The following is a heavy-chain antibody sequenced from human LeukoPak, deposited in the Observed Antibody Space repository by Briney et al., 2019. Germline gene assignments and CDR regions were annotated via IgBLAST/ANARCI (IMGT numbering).Heavy chain of an antibody. CDR2: IPYDGSNK. CDR1: GFTFSSYG. J-gene: IGHJ5*02. V-gene: IGHV3-30*18. D-gene: IGHD4-17*01. Sequence: GGSLRLSCAASGFTFSSYGMHWVRQAPGKGLEWVAVIPYDGSNKYYADSVKGRFTISRDSSKNTLYLQMNSLRAEDTAVYYCAKDSASYGDYSANWFDPWGQGTLVTVSS. CDR3: AKDSASYGDYSANWFDP.